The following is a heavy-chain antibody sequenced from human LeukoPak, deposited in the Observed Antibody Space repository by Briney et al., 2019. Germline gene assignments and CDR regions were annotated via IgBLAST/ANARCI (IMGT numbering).Heavy chain of an antibody. V-gene: IGHV4-34*01. CDR3: ARVFSSGYYIDY. D-gene: IGHD3-22*01. Sequence: SETLSLTCAVYGGSFSGYYWSWIRQPPGKGLEWIGEINHSGSTNYNPSLKSRVTISVDRSKNQFSLRLSSVTAADTAVYYCARVFSSGYYIDYWGQGTLVTVSS. CDR2: INHSGST. CDR1: GGSFSGYY. J-gene: IGHJ4*02.